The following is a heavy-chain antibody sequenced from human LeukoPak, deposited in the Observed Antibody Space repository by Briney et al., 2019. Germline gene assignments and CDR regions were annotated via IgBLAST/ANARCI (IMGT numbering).Heavy chain of an antibody. CDR1: GGSISSGGYY. CDR2: IYYSGST. D-gene: IGHD3-22*01. J-gene: IGHJ4*02. V-gene: IGHV4-31*03. CDR3: ARMYYYDSSGYRLEGGRFDY. Sequence: SSQTLSLTCTVSGGSISSGGYYWSWIRQHPGKGLEWIGYIYYSGSTYYNPSLKSRVTISVDTSKNQFSLKLSSVTAADTAVYYRARMYYYDSSGYRLEGGRFDYWGQGTLVTVSS.